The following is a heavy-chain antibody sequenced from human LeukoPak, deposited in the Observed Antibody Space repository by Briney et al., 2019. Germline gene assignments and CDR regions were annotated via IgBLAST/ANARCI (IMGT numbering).Heavy chain of an antibody. J-gene: IGHJ5*02. Sequence: LAGGSLRLSCAASGFTFSSYAMHWVRQAPGKGLEWVAFIRYDGSNKYYADSVKGRFTISRDNSKNTLYLQMNTLRAEDTAVYYCAKDLGNYYGSGSYNWFDPWGQGTLVTVSS. CDR2: IRYDGSNK. V-gene: IGHV3-30*02. CDR1: GFTFSSYA. D-gene: IGHD3-10*01. CDR3: AKDLGNYYGSGSYNWFDP.